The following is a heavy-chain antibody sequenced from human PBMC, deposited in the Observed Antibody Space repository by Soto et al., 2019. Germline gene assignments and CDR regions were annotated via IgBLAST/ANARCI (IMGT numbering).Heavy chain of an antibody. J-gene: IGHJ4*02. V-gene: IGHV4-39*01. Sequence: SETLSLTCTVSGDSIGSSSYYWGWIRQPPGKGLEWIGSIYYSGSTYYNPSLKSRVTISVDTSKNQFSLKLSSVTAADTAVYYCASTLYYDSSGHKGGFDYWGQGTLVTVS. D-gene: IGHD3-22*01. CDR2: IYYSGST. CDR1: GDSIGSSSYY. CDR3: ASTLYYDSSGHKGGFDY.